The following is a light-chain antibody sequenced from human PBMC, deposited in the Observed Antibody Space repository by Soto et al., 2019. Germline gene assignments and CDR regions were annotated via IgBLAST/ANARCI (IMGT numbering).Light chain of an antibody. CDR1: HDITNY. J-gene: IGKJ3*01. V-gene: IGKV1-33*01. CDR3: QKYDNVPVT. Sequence: DIQMTQSPDSLSASVGDRVTITCQASHDITNYVNWYQQKPGRAAMLLIYDAANLATGVPSRFSGSGSETVFIFTIASLQPEDVGIYYCQKYDNVPVTFGPGTKVHI. CDR2: DAA.